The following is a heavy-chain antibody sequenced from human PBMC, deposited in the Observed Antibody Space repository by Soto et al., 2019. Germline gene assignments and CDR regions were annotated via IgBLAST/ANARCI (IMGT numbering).Heavy chain of an antibody. J-gene: IGHJ6*03. Sequence: EEQLAESGGALVQPGGSLRLSCAASGFTFNRFGMNWVRQAPGKGLEWISYISSASSTTQYAESVKGRFTISRDNARDSLYLQMSSLRVEDTAVYYCARRPLWSGLSDYYYMDVWGKGTTVTVSS. D-gene: IGHD3-3*01. V-gene: IGHV3-48*01. CDR3: ARRPLWSGLSDYYYMDV. CDR1: GFTFNRFG. CDR2: ISSASSTT.